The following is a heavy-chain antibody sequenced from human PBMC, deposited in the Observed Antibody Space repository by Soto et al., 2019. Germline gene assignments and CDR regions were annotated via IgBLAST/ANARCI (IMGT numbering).Heavy chain of an antibody. CDR1: GFTVSSNS. CDR2: IYSGGNT. Sequence: HTGGSLRLSCAASGFTVSSNSMSWVRQAPGKGLEWVSVIYSGGNTYYADSVKGRFTISRHNSKNTLYLQMNSLRAEDTAVYYCASWLRYDILTGQRYYFDYWGQGTLVTVSS. D-gene: IGHD3-9*01. V-gene: IGHV3-53*04. J-gene: IGHJ4*02. CDR3: ASWLRYDILTGQRYYFDY.